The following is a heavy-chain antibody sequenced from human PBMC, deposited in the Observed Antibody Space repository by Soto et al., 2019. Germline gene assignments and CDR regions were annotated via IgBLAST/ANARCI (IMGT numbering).Heavy chain of an antibody. CDR1: GGSIRSDH. CDR2: LDYSGSP. CDR3: ATYFRGEGGRGY. V-gene: IGHV4-59*08. Sequence: SETLSLTCTVSGGSIRSDHWSWIRQPPGKGLEWIGYLDYSGSPNYNPSLKSRVTISMDTSKNRVSLTLNSVTAADTAVYFCATYFRGEGGRGYWGQGTQVTVSS. D-gene: IGHD3-16*01. J-gene: IGHJ4*01.